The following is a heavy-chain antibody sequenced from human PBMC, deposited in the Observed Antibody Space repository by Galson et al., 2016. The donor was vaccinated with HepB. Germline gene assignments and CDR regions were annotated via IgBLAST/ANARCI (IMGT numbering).Heavy chain of an antibody. D-gene: IGHD1-14*01. CDR3: VSGRPFSAGEY. CDR2: VYSGGNS. J-gene: IGHJ4*02. CDR1: GVSVSNNNYY. Sequence: SETLSLTCRVSGVSVSNNNYYWGWNRQSPGKGLEWVGSVYSGGNSYYKSSLKSRITISVDTSQNQVSLTMKSVTAADTAFYYCVSGRPFSAGEYWGPGTLVPVAS. V-gene: IGHV4-39*01.